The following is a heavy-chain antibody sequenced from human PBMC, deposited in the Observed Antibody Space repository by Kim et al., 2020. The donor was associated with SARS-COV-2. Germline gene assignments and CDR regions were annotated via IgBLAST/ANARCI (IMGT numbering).Heavy chain of an antibody. J-gene: IGHJ4*02. D-gene: IGHD1-26*01. V-gene: IGHV3-74*01. CDR3: TGTGGSPPRGLDY. Sequence: YAGSVKGRFTISRDNAKDTLDRQINSLRVEDTAVYYCTGTGGSPPRGLDYWGQGTLVTVSS.